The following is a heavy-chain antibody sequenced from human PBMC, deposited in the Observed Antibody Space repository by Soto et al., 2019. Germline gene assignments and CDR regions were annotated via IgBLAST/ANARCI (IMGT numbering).Heavy chain of an antibody. V-gene: IGHV4-34*01. J-gene: IGHJ4*02. CDR2: INHSGST. CDR1: GGSFSGYY. CDR3: ARKGTYYYDSSGYYGY. D-gene: IGHD3-22*01. Sequence: GTLSLTCAVYGGSFSGYYWSGIRQPPGKGLEWIGEINHSGSTNYNPSLKSRVTISVDTSKNQFSLKLSSVTAADTAVYYCARKGTYYYDSSGYYGYWGQGTLVTVSS.